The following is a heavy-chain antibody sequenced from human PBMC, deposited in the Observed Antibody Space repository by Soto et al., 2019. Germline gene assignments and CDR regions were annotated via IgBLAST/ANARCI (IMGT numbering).Heavy chain of an antibody. D-gene: IGHD2-2*01. CDR3: ATHCSSTSCYYTFDP. J-gene: IGHJ5*02. CDR1: GGSFSSYY. Sequence: SETLSLTCAVYGGSFSSYYWIWIRQPPGKGLEWIGQINHYGSTDYNPSLKSRVTISVDTSKNHFSLRLSSVTAADTAMYYCATHCSSTSCYYTFDPWGQGTLVTVSS. V-gene: IGHV4-34*01. CDR2: INHYGST.